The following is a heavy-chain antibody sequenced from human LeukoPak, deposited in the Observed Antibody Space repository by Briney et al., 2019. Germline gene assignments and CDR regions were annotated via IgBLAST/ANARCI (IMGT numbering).Heavy chain of an antibody. J-gene: IGHJ4*02. V-gene: IGHV3-74*01. CDR1: GFTFSSYW. CDR3: ARVSLSSGCLSN. Sequence: GGSLRLSCAASGFTFSSYWMHWVRQAPGKGLVWVSRINSDGSTTNYADSVKGRFTISRDNAKNTLFLQMNGLRAEDTAVYYCARVSLSSGCLSNWGQGTLVTVSS. D-gene: IGHD6-19*01. CDR2: INSDGSTT.